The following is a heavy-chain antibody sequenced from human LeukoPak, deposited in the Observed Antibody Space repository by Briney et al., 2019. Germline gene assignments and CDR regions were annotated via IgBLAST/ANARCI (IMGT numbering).Heavy chain of an antibody. CDR2: ISYDGSEK. V-gene: IGHV3-30*04. Sequence: PGGSLRLSCAASGFTFNSYAMHWVRQAPGKGLEWGAFISYDGSEKSHANTVRGPFNISPDNSKTTLYPQMNSVRAEDTAVYYCARDFLDFSVDYWGQGTLVTVSS. CDR3: ARDFLDFSVDY. D-gene: IGHD3-3*01. J-gene: IGHJ4*02. CDR1: GFTFNSYA.